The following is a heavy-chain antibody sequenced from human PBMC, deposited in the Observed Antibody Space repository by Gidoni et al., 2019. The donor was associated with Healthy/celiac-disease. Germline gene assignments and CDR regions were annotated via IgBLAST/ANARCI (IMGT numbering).Heavy chain of an antibody. D-gene: IGHD4-17*01. J-gene: IGHJ5*02. CDR3: AHRRRGYGAKQPGNWFDP. CDR2: IYWDDDK. Sequence: QITLKESGPTLVKPTQTLTLTCTFSGFSLSTSGVGVGWIRQPPGKALEWLALIYWDDDKRYSPSLKSRLTITKDTSKNQVVLTMTNMDPVDTATYYCAHRRRGYGAKQPGNWFDPWGQGTLVTVSS. V-gene: IGHV2-5*02. CDR1: GFSLSTSGVG.